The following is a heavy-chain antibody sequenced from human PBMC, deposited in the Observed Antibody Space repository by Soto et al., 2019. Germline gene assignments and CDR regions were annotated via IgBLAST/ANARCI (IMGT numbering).Heavy chain of an antibody. CDR3: ARERWQRSEALDY. CDR2: MYFDGSNK. J-gene: IGHJ4*02. D-gene: IGHD5-12*01. V-gene: IGHV3-33*01. CDR1: GFSFNANG. Sequence: GGSLRLSCATSGFSFNANGIHWVRQAPGKGLEWVAIMYFDGSNKRYADSVRGRFTVSRDTSKNTVYLQMNSLGAEDTAIYYCARERWQRSEALDYWGQGTQVTVS.